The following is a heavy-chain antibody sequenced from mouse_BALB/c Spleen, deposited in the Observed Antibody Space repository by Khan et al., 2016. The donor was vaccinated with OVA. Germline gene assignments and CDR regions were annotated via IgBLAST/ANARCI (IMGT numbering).Heavy chain of an antibody. Sequence: QVRLQQSGAEPARPGASVKMSCTASGYTFTSNTMHWVKQRPGQGLEWIGYINPRSGYTNYNQKFNDKATLTADKSSSTAYMQLSSLTSEDSAVXYCARRTTAYAMDYWGQGTSVTVSS. J-gene: IGHJ4*01. D-gene: IGHD1-2*01. V-gene: IGHV1-4*01. CDR2: INPRSGYT. CDR1: GYTFTSNT. CDR3: ARRTTAYAMDY.